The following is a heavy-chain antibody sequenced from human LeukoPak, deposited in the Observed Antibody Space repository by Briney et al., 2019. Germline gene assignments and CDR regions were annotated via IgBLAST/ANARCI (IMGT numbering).Heavy chain of an antibody. Sequence: GGSLRLSCAASGFTFSSYAMHWVRQAPGKGLEWVAVISYDGSNKYYADSVKGRFTISRDNAKNSLYLQMNSLRDEDTAVYYCARRVSQDYWGQGTLVTVSS. D-gene: IGHD4-11*01. CDR2: ISYDGSNK. CDR1: GFTFSSYA. V-gene: IGHV3-30-3*01. J-gene: IGHJ4*02. CDR3: ARRVSQDY.